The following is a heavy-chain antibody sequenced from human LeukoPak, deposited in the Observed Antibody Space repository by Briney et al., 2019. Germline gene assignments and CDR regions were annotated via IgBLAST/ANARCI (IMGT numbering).Heavy chain of an antibody. J-gene: IGHJ4*02. Sequence: PGGSLRLSCVVPPVTFGTSAMSWVRQAPGRGRGWVSPFSAGGTNTYCAASVEGRFTISRDNSKDTLYLHMDSLRVEDTAQYFCARINCSGGTCYDYFDDWGQGTLVTVSS. V-gene: IGHV3-23*01. CDR3: ARINCSGGTCYDYFDD. CDR1: PVTFGTSA. D-gene: IGHD2-15*01. CDR2: FSAGGTNT.